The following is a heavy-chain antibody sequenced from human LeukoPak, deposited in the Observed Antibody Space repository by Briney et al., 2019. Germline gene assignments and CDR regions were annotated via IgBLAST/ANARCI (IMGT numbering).Heavy chain of an antibody. J-gene: IGHJ4*02. D-gene: IGHD3-10*01. CDR2: INHSGST. CDR3: ARLKIMVRGVITLYYFDY. V-gene: IGHV4-34*01. Sequence: SETLSLTCAVYDGSFSGYYWSWIRQPPGKGLEWIGEINHSGSTNYNPSLKSRVTISVDTSKNQFSLKLSSVTAADTAVYYCARLKIMVRGVITLYYFDYWGQGTLVTVSS. CDR1: DGSFSGYY.